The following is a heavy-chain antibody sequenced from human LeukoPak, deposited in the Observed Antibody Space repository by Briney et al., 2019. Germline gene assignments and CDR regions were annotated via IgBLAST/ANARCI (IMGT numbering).Heavy chain of an antibody. V-gene: IGHV1-69*13. J-gene: IGHJ6*02. CDR2: IIPIFGTA. CDR3: ATSDPAMDTENPTDV. D-gene: IGHD5-18*01. Sequence: ASVKVSCKASGGTFSSYAISWVRQAPGQGLEWMGGIIPIFGTANYAQKFQGRVTITADESTSTAYMELSSLRSEDTAVYYCATSDPAMDTENPTDVWGQGTTVTVSS. CDR1: GGTFSSYA.